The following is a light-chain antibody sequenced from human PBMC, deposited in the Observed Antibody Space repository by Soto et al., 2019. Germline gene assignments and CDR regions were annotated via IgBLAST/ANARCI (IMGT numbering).Light chain of an antibody. CDR3: XXXXXXXXRX. J-gene: IGKJ1*01. Sequence: EIVLTQSPDTLSLSPGGRATLSCRASQSLSSSSLAWYQQKPGKAPTLLIYDASTRERGVPARFSGSGSGTEFTLTISSLQPDDSAAYXXXXXXXXXXRXFGQGTKVDIK. CDR1: QSLSSSS. V-gene: IGKV3-20*02. CDR2: DAS.